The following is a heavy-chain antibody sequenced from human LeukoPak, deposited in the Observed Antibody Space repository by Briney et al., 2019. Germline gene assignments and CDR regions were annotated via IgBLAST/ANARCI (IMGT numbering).Heavy chain of an antibody. Sequence: LSLTCTVSGGSISSSSYYWGWIRQPPGKGLEWVSYISSSPGIIYYADSVKGRFTTSRGNAKNSLYLQMNSLRDEDTAHYYCAKVRGTYDSAYRFFDYWGQGTLVIVSS. CDR3: AKVRGTYDSAYRFFDY. CDR2: ISSSPGII. V-gene: IGHV3-11*01. J-gene: IGHJ4*02. D-gene: IGHD1-14*01. CDR1: GGSISSSSYY.